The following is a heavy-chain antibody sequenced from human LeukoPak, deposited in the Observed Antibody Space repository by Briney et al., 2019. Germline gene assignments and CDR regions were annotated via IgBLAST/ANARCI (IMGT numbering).Heavy chain of an antibody. V-gene: IGHV4-31*03. Sequence: SETLSLTCTVSGGSVSSGSYYWSWIRQHPGKGLEWIGYIYYSGSTYYNLSLKSRVTISVDTSKNQFSLKLSSVTAADTAVYYCATGELLPHFDYWGQGTLVTVSS. D-gene: IGHD3-10*01. CDR1: GGSVSSGSYY. CDR3: ATGELLPHFDY. J-gene: IGHJ4*02. CDR2: IYYSGST.